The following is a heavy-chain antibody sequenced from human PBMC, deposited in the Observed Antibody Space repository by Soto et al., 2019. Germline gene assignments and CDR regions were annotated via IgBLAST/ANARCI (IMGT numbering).Heavy chain of an antibody. CDR3: ARDMSYYDILTGYYSYFDY. Sequence: EVQLVESGGGLVQPGGSLRLSCAASGFTFSSYWMSWVRQAPGKGLEWVANIKQDGSEKYYVDSVKGRFTISRDNAKNSLYLQMNSLRAEDTAVYYCARDMSYYDILTGYYSYFDYWGQGTLVTVSS. CDR1: GFTFSSYW. D-gene: IGHD3-9*01. CDR2: IKQDGSEK. J-gene: IGHJ4*02. V-gene: IGHV3-7*01.